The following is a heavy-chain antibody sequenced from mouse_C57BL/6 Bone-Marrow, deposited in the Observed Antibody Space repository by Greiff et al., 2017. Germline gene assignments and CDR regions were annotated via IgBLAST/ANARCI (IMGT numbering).Heavy chain of an antibody. J-gene: IGHJ2*01. CDR1: GFTFSSYA. Sequence: EVQLQESGGGLVKPGGSLKLSCAASGFTFSSYAMSWVRQTPEKRLEWVATISDGGSYTYYPDNGKGRFTISRDNAKNHLYLQMSHLKSEDTAMYYCARQAIYDGYYVVDYWGQGTTLTVSS. V-gene: IGHV5-4*01. CDR3: ARQAIYDGYYVVDY. CDR2: ISDGGSYT. D-gene: IGHD2-3*01.